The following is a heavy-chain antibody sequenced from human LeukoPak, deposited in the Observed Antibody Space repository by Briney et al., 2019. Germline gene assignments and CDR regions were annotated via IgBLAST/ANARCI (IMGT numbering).Heavy chain of an antibody. CDR3: ARERKDYDFWSVSSDYYYGMDV. CDR1: GYTFTSYA. Sequence: ASVKVSCKASGYTFTSYAMNLVRQAPGQGLEWMGWINTNTGNPTYAQGFTGRFVFSLDTSVSTAYLQISSLKAEDTAVYYCARERKDYDFWSVSSDYYYGMDVWGQGTTVTVSS. J-gene: IGHJ6*02. D-gene: IGHD3-3*01. CDR2: INTNTGNP. V-gene: IGHV7-4-1*02.